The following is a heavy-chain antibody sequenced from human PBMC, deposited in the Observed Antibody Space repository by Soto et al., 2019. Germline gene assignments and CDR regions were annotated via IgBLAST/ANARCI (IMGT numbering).Heavy chain of an antibody. V-gene: IGHV3-15*01. D-gene: IGHD3-22*01. Sequence: GGSLRLSCAASGFTFSNAWMSWVRQAPGKGLEWVGRIKSKTDGGTTDYAAPVKGRFTISRDDSKNTLYLQMNSLKTEDTAVYYCTTSTGDSSGDAVDIWGQGTMVTVS. J-gene: IGHJ3*02. CDR2: IKSKTDGGTT. CDR3: TTSTGDSSGDAVDI. CDR1: GFTFSNAW.